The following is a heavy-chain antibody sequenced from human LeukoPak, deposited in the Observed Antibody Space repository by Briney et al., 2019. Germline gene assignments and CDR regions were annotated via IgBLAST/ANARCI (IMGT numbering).Heavy chain of an antibody. CDR3: AKDDIVVVPAALGTYYYYGMDV. J-gene: IGHJ6*02. Sequence: GGSLRLSCAASGFTFSSYGMHWVRQAPGKGLEWVAFIRYDGSNKYYADSVKGRFTISRDNSKNTLYLQMNSLRAEDTAVYYCAKDDIVVVPAALGTYYYYGMDVWGQGTTVTVSS. CDR2: IRYDGSNK. V-gene: IGHV3-30*02. D-gene: IGHD2-2*01. CDR1: GFTFSSYG.